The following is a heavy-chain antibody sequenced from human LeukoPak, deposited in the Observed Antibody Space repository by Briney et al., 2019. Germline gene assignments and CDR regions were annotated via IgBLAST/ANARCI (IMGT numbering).Heavy chain of an antibody. CDR3: ARDKKSGESSEIDY. V-gene: IGHV3-43*02. J-gene: IGHJ4*02. CDR1: GFTFDEFG. Sequence: GGSLRLSCAASGFTFDEFGMHWVRQAPGKGLEWVSFVSGDGGRTDYADSVKGRFTVSRDNAKNTLNLQMNSLRAEDTAVYYCARDKKSGESSEIDYWGQGTLVTVSS. D-gene: IGHD3-10*01. CDR2: VSGDGGRT.